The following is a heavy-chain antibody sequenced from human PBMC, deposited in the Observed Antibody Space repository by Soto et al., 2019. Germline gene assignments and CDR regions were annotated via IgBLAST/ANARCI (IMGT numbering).Heavy chain of an antibody. CDR3: ARGPRYCRGGSCSITGDAFDI. J-gene: IGHJ3*02. D-gene: IGHD2-15*01. CDR2: ISNRGDT. V-gene: IGHV3-66*01. Sequence: EVQLVESGGGLVQPGGSLRLSCTASGFIVSDTYMNWVRQAPGKGLEWVSVISNRGDTHYADSVRGRFSLSRDIADNTLHLQMNILRGEDTAVYYCARGPRYCRGGSCSITGDAFDIWGQGTMVTVSS. CDR1: GFIVSDTY.